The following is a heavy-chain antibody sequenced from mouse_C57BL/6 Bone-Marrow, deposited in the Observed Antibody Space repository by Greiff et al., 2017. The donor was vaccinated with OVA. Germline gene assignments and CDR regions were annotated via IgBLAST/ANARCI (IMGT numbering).Heavy chain of an antibody. CDR3: ARSPRGCPPWFAY. CDR1: GYSITSDY. D-gene: IGHD1-1*02. CDR2: ISYSGST. Sequence: EVKLVESGPGLAKPSQTLSLTCSVAGYSITSDYWNWIRKFPGNKLEYIGYISYSGSTYYNPSLKSRISTTRDTYKNQYYLQLNSVTTDDTATYYSARSPRGCPPWFAYWGQGTLVTVSA. V-gene: IGHV3-8*01. J-gene: IGHJ3*01.